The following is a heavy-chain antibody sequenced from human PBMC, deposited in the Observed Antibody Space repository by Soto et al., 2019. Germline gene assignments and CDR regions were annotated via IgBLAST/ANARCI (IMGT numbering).Heavy chain of an antibody. J-gene: IGHJ2*01. CDR2: IIPIFGTA. CDR3: AKYSGSYRSYWYFDL. V-gene: IGHV1-69*01. D-gene: IGHD1-26*01. Sequence: QVQLVQSGAEVKKPGSSVKVSCKASGGTFSSYAISWVRQAPGQGLECMGGIIPIFGTANSAQKFQGRVTITADESTSTAYMELSSLRSEDTAVYYCAKYSGSYRSYWYFDLWGRGTLVTVSS. CDR1: GGTFSSYA.